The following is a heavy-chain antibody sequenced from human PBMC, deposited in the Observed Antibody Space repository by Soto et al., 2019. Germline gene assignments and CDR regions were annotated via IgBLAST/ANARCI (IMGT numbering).Heavy chain of an antibody. Sequence: SETLSLTCAVSGGSISSSSYYWGWIRQPPGKGLEWIGCIYYSGSTYYTPSLKSRVTISVDTSKNQFSLKLSSVTAADTAVYYCARELRSPGYGMDVWGQGTTVTVSS. CDR3: ARELRSPGYGMDV. D-gene: IGHD4-17*01. J-gene: IGHJ6*02. CDR1: GGSISSSSYY. V-gene: IGHV4-39*07. CDR2: IYYSGST.